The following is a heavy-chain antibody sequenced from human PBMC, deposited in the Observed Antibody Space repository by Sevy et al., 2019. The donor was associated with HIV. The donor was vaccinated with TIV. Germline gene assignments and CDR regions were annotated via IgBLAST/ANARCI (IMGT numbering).Heavy chain of an antibody. J-gene: IGHJ6*02. Sequence: GGSLRLSCAASGFTFSDFAMNWVRQPPGKGLEWVALISHDGINEYYADSVKGRFTISRDNSKNTVYLEMNSLRNEDTAIYFCANAYSGSYSHSYLYALDVWGQGTTVTVSS. V-gene: IGHV3-30*18. D-gene: IGHD1-26*01. CDR3: ANAYSGSYSHSYLYALDV. CDR2: ISHDGINE. CDR1: GFTFSDFA.